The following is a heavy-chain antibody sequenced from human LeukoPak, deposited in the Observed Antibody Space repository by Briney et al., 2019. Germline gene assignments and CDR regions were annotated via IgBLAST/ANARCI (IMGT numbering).Heavy chain of an antibody. CDR2: IYYSGST. V-gene: IGHV4-59*01. J-gene: IGHJ2*01. Sequence: PSETLSLTCTVSGGSISSYYWNWIRQPPGKGLEWIGYIYYSGSTNYNPSLKSRVTISVDTSKNQFSLKLSSVTAADTAVYYCARVSTYSSGWYRNDYWYFDLWGRGTLVTVSS. CDR3: ARVSTYSSGWYRNDYWYFDL. D-gene: IGHD6-19*01. CDR1: GGSISSYY.